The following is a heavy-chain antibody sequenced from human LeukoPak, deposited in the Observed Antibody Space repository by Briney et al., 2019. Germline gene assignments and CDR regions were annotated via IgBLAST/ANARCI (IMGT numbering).Heavy chain of an antibody. CDR2: INHSGST. Sequence: PSETLSLTCAVYGGSFSGYYWSWIRQPPGKGLEWIGEINHSGSTNYNPSLKSRVTISVDTSKNQFSLKLSSVTAADTAVYYCASSSWSLYYFDYWGQGILVTVSS. D-gene: IGHD6-13*01. V-gene: IGHV4-34*01. CDR3: ASSSWSLYYFDY. CDR1: GGSFSGYY. J-gene: IGHJ4*02.